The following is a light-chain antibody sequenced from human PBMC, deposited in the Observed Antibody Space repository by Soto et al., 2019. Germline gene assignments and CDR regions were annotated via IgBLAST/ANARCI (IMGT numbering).Light chain of an antibody. Sequence: DIQMTQSPSSLSESVGDGVTLSCRPGQGISNQLNWYQQTPRKAPKLLIYAASSLQSGVPSRFSGSGSGTDFTLTISSLQPEDFATYYCQQYMSYSFGQGTKVDIK. CDR2: AAS. CDR3: QQYMSYS. J-gene: IGKJ1*01. V-gene: IGKV1-39*01. CDR1: QGISNQ.